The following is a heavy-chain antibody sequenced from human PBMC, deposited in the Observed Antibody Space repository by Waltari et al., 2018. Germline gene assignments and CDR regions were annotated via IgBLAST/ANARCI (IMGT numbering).Heavy chain of an antibody. CDR1: GFTFTSYA. D-gene: IGHD2-15*01. J-gene: IGHJ4*02. V-gene: IGHV3-23*04. CDR3: ARAVEPDY. CDR2: ISDGGGNT. Sequence: EVQLVESGGGLVQPGGSLRLSCAASGFTFTSYAMRWVRQAPGKGLEWVSAISDGGGNTYYADSIKGRFTISRDNSKNTLYLQMKSLRIEDTAVYHCARAVEPDYWGQGTLVTVSS.